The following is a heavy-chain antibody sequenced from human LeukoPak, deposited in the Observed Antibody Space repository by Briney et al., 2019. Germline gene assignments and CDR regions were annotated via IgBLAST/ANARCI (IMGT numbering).Heavy chain of an antibody. CDR3: ARDKPPYYDSSGYHFDY. Sequence: ASVKVSCKASGYTFTSYGISWVRQAPGQGLEWMGWISAYNGNTNYAQKLQGRVTMTTDASTSTAYMELRSLRSDDTAVYYCARDKPPYYDSSGYHFDYWGWGTLVTVSS. CDR1: GYTFTSYG. J-gene: IGHJ4*02. D-gene: IGHD3-22*01. V-gene: IGHV1-18*01. CDR2: ISAYNGNT.